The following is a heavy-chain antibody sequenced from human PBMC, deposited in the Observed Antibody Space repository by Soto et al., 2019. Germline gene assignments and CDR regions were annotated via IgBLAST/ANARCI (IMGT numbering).Heavy chain of an antibody. Sequence: SETLSLTCAVSGGSISSGGYSWSWIRQPPGKGLEWIGYIYHSGSTYYNPSLKSRVTISVDRSKNQFSLKLSSVTAADTSVYYCARGAAADPTHFDDWGQGTLVTVSS. D-gene: IGHD6-13*01. V-gene: IGHV4-30-2*01. J-gene: IGHJ4*02. CDR2: IYHSGST. CDR1: GGSISSGGYS. CDR3: ARGAAADPTHFDD.